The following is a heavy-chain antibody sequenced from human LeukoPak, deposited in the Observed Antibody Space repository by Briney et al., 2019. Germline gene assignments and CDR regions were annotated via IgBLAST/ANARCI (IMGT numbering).Heavy chain of an antibody. CDR2: IRGNGET. Sequence: GGSLRLSCAASGLCFRSFAMSWVRQGPARGLEWVSSIRGNGETFYADSVRGRSTLYSDTYRNTVHFQLKNLRVDDTAIYYCAKASWVADTDAVRWGQGTLVTVSS. V-gene: IGHV3-23*01. CDR1: GLCFRSFA. D-gene: IGHD3-16*01. CDR3: AKASWVADTDAVR. J-gene: IGHJ4*02.